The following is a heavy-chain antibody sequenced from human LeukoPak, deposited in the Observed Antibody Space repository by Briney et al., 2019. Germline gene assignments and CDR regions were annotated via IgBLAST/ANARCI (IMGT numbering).Heavy chain of an antibody. CDR2: VNSDGSST. V-gene: IGHV3-74*01. J-gene: IGHJ5*02. Sequence: GGSLRLSGAASGFAFTSYWMHWVRQAPGKGLVWVSRVNSDGSSTTYADSVKGRFTISRDNAKNTVYLQMNSLRAEDTAVYYCACSATWGQGTPVTVSS. CDR3: ACSAT. CDR1: GFAFTSYW. D-gene: IGHD2-15*01.